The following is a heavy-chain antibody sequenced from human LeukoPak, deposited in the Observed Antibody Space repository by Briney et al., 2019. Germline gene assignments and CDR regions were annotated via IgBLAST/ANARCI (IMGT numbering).Heavy chain of an antibody. CDR2: IYYSGST. Sequence: SEALSLTCTVSGGSISSSSYYWGWIRQPPGKGLEWIGSIYYSGSTYYNPSLKSRVTISVDTSKNQFSLKLSSVTAADTAVYYCARLFDGSGSPVPWGQGTLVTVSS. D-gene: IGHD3-10*01. V-gene: IGHV4-39*01. J-gene: IGHJ5*02. CDR3: ARLFDGSGSPVP. CDR1: GGSISSSSYY.